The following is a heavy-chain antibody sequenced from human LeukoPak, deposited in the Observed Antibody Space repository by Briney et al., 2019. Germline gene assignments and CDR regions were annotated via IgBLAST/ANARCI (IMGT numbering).Heavy chain of an antibody. CDR1: GFTISSYC. D-gene: IGHD3-10*01. Sequence: GGSLRLSCAASGFTISSYCRHWVRQPPGKGLVWVSRICSDGSTTTYADLVKGRFTISRDDAKNTLYLQMNSVSAEGTAVYSCGSDIGDWGQGTLVNVSS. J-gene: IGHJ1*01. CDR3: GSDIGD. CDR2: ICSDGSTT. V-gene: IGHV3-74*01.